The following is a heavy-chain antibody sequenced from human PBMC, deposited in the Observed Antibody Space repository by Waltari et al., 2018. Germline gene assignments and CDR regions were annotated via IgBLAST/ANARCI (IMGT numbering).Heavy chain of an antibody. Sequence: QVQLQESGPGLVKPSQTLSLTCTVSGGSISSGRYYWSWIRQPAGKGLAWIGRIYTSGSTNYNPSLKSRVTISVDTSKNQFSLKLSSVTAADTAVYYCARFNILTGYYFDYWGQGTLVTVSS. CDR2: IYTSGST. CDR3: ARFNILTGYYFDY. D-gene: IGHD3-9*01. V-gene: IGHV4-61*02. J-gene: IGHJ4*02. CDR1: GGSISSGRYY.